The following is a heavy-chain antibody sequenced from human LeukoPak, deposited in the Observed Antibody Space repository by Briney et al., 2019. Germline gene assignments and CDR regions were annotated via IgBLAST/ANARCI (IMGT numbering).Heavy chain of an antibody. Sequence: GGSLRLSCAASGFTFSSYAMHWVRQAPGKGLEWVAVISYDGSNKYYADSVKGRFTTSRDNSKNTLYLQMNSLRAEDTAVYYCARDYSSSSRYFDYWGQGTLVTVSS. V-gene: IGHV3-30*04. CDR2: ISYDGSNK. J-gene: IGHJ4*02. D-gene: IGHD6-6*01. CDR3: ARDYSSSSRYFDY. CDR1: GFTFSSYA.